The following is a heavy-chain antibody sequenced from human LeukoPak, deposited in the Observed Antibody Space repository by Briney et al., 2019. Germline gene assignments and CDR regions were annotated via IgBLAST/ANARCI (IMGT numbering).Heavy chain of an antibody. J-gene: IGHJ4*02. V-gene: IGHV1-18*04. CDR1: GYTFTSYY. CDR2: ISAYNGNT. CDR3: ARLPIAVAGRGFDY. D-gene: IGHD6-19*01. Sequence: ASVKVSCKASGYTFTSYYMHWVRQAPGQGLEWMGWISAYNGNTNYAQKLQGRVTMTTDTSTSTAYMELRSLRSDDTAVYYCARLPIAVAGRGFDYWGQGTLVTVSS.